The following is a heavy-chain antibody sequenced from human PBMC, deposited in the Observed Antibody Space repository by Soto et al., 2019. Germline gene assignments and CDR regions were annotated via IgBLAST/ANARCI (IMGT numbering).Heavy chain of an antibody. J-gene: IGHJ6*02. V-gene: IGHV1-46*01. Sequence: AASVKVSCKASGYTFTSYYMHWVRQAPGQGLEWMGIINPSGGSTSYAQKFQGRVTMTRDTSTSTVYMELSSLRSEDTAVYYCARVPYYSTDYYYHGMDVWGQGTTVTVSS. CDR3: ARVPYYSTDYYYHGMDV. CDR2: INPSGGST. D-gene: IGHD3-22*01. CDR1: GYTFTSYY.